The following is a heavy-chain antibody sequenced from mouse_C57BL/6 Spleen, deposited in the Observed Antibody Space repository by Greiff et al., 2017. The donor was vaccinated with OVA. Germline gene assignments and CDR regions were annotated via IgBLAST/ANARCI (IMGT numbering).Heavy chain of an antibody. D-gene: IGHD4-1*01. V-gene: IGHV1-80*01. J-gene: IGHJ2*01. CDR2: IYPGDGDT. Sequence: QVQLKESGAELVKPGASVKISCKASGYAFSSYWMNWVKQRPGKGLEWIGQIYPGDGDTNYNGKFKGKATLTADKSSSTAYMQLSSLTSEDSAVYFCARSVTGYFDYWGQGTTLTVSS. CDR1: GYAFSSYW. CDR3: ARSVTGYFDY.